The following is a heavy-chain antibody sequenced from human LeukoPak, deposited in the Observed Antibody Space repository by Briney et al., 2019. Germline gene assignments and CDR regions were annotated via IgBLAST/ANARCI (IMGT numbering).Heavy chain of an antibody. V-gene: IGHV3-30*18. CDR1: GFTFSSYS. D-gene: IGHD2-2*02. CDR3: AKEPVVPAAIPCYFDY. CDR2: ISYDGSNK. J-gene: IGHJ4*02. Sequence: GGSLRLSCAASGFTFSSYSMNWVRQAPGKGLEWVAVISYDGSNKYYADSVKGRFTISRDNSKNTLYLQMNSLRAEDTAVYYCAKEPVVPAAIPCYFDYWGQGTLVTVSS.